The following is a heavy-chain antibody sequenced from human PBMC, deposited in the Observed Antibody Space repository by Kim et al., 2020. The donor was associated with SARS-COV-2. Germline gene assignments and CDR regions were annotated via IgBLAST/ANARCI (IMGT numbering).Heavy chain of an antibody. V-gene: IGHV3-23*01. CDR3: AKDYFFSGYSPHDDY. Sequence: GGSLRLSCAASGFTFSSYAMSWVRQAPGKGLEWVSAISGSGGSTYYADSVKGRFTISRDNSKNTLYLQMNSLRAEDTAVYYCAKDYFFSGYSPHDDYWGQGTLVTVSS. CDR2: ISGSGGST. J-gene: IGHJ4*02. CDR1: GFTFSSYA. D-gene: IGHD3-22*01.